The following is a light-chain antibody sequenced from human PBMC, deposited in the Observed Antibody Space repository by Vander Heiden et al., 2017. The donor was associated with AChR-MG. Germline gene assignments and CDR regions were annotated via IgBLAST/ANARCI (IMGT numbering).Light chain of an antibody. CDR2: GTS. V-gene: IGKV3-20*01. CDR1: QSVDSRF. CDR3: QQYGASLFT. Sequence: ELVLTQSPGTLSLSPGERATLSCRASQSVDSRFLAWHQQKPGQAPRLLIYGTSNRATGIPDRFSGRGSGTDFTLTISRLEPEDFAVYYCQQYGASLFTFGPGTKVDIK. J-gene: IGKJ3*01.